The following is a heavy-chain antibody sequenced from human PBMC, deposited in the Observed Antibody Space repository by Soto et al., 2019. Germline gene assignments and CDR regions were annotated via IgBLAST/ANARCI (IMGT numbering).Heavy chain of an antibody. J-gene: IGHJ6*02. V-gene: IGHV3-30-3*01. CDR2: ISYDGSNK. CDR3: AREEDIVVVPAGMDV. Sequence: LRLSCAASGFTFSSYAMHWVRQAPGKGLEWVAVISYDGSNKYYADAVKDRFTISRDNSKNTLYLQMNSLRAEDTAVYYCAREEDIVVVPAGMDVWGQGTTVTVSS. CDR1: GFTFSSYA. D-gene: IGHD2-2*01.